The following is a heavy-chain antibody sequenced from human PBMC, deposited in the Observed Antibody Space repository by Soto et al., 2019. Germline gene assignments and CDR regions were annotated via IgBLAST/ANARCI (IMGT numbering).Heavy chain of an antibody. J-gene: IGHJ5*02. CDR1: GFTFSSYA. D-gene: IGHD3-22*01. CDR2: ISGSGGST. Sequence: EVQLLESGGGLVQPGGSLRLSCAASGFTFSSYAMSWVRQAPGKGLEWVSAISGSGGSTYYADSVKGRFTISRDNSKNTLYLQMNSLRAEDTAVYYCARVLGDYYDSSGYYYVLRRGRINWFDPWGQGTLVTVSS. CDR3: ARVLGDYYDSSGYYYVLRRGRINWFDP. V-gene: IGHV3-23*01.